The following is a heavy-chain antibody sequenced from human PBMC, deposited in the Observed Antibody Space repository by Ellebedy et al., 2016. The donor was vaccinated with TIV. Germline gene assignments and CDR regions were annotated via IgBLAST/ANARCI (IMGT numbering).Heavy chain of an antibody. CDR3: AKSAVQWRGDGYNFLCAFDI. CDR2: ISGSGGST. J-gene: IGHJ3*02. V-gene: IGHV3-23*01. D-gene: IGHD5-24*01. Sequence: PGGSLRLSCAASGFTFSSYAMSWVRQAPGKGLEWVSAISGSGGSTYYADSVEGRFTISRDNSKNTLYLQMNSLRAEDTAVYYCAKSAVQWRGDGYNFLCAFDIWGQGTMVTVSS. CDR1: GFTFSSYA.